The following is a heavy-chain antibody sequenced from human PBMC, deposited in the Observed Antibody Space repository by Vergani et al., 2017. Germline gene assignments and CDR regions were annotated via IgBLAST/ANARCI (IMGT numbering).Heavy chain of an antibody. CDR2: ISGSGGST. V-gene: IGHV3-23*01. J-gene: IGHJ3*02. Sequence: EVQLLESGGGLVQPGGSLRLSCAASGFTFSSYAMSWVRQAPGKGLEWVSAISGSGGSTYYADSVKGRFTISRDNSKNTLYLQVNSLRAEDTAVYYCAKDQVILLWFGELNRGRDAFDIWGQGTMVTVSS. D-gene: IGHD3-10*01. CDR3: AKDQVILLWFGELNRGRDAFDI. CDR1: GFTFSSYA.